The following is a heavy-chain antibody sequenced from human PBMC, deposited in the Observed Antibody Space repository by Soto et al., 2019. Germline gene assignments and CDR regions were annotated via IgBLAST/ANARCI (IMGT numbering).Heavy chain of an antibody. CDR2: MNPNSGNA. V-gene: IGHV1-8*01. Sequence: QVQLVQSGADVKKPGASVKVSCKASGYTFTSYAINWVRQATGQGLEWMGWMNPNSGNAGYAQKLQGRVTMTRNTSRSTAYMELSRLRSEDTAGYYCARRSRGVRFDPWGQGTLVTVSS. CDR3: ARRSRGVRFDP. D-gene: IGHD3-10*01. J-gene: IGHJ5*02. CDR1: GYTFTSYA.